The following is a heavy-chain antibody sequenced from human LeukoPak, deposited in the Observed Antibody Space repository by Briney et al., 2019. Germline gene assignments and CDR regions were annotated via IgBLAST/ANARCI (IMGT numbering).Heavy chain of an antibody. CDR3: ARDAEYQLLYDAFDM. J-gene: IGHJ3*02. D-gene: IGHD2-2*01. CDR1: GFTFSSYG. V-gene: IGHV3-33*01. Sequence: PGGSLRLSCAASGFTFSSYGMHWVRQAPGKGLEWVAVIWYDGSNKYYADSVKGRFTISRDNPKNLLYLQMNSLRAEDTAVYYCARDAEYQLLYDAFDMWGQGTMVTVSS. CDR2: IWYDGSNK.